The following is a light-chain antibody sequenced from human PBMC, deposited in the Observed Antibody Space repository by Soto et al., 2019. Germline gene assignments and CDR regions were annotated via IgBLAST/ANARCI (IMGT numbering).Light chain of an antibody. V-gene: IGLV2-23*02. CDR3: CSYAGSYSSYF. Sequence: QPVLTQPASVSGSPGQSITISCTGSSSDVGNYKFVSWYQQYPGKAPKVILYEVSKRPSGVSYRFSGSQSGNTASLTISGLQAEDEADYYCCSYAGSYSSYFFGTGTKLTVL. CDR1: SSDVGNYKF. J-gene: IGLJ1*01. CDR2: EVS.